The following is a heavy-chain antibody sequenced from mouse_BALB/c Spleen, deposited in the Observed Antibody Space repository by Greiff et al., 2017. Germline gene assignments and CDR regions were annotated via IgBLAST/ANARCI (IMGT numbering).Heavy chain of an antibody. CDR2: IWAGGST. CDR1: GFSLTSYG. D-gene: IGHD1-1*01. Sequence: VHLVESGPGLVAPSQSLSITCTVSGFSLTSYGVHWVRQPPGKGLEWLGVIWAGGSTNYNSALMSRLSISKDNSKSQVFLKMNSLQTDDTAMYYCARDPVYYGPQKGAMDYWGQGTSVTVSS. CDR3: ARDPVYYGPQKGAMDY. V-gene: IGHV2-9*02. J-gene: IGHJ4*01.